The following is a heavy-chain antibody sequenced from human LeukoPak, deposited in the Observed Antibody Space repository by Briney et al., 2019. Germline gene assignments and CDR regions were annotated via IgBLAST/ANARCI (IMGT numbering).Heavy chain of an antibody. Sequence: GGSLRLSCAASGFTVSSNYMSWVRQAPGKGLEWVSVIYSGGSTYYADSVKGSFTISRDNSKNTLCLQMNSLRAEDTAVYYCARDRAAAATFDYWGQGTLVTVSS. J-gene: IGHJ4*02. CDR2: IYSGGST. CDR1: GFTVSSNY. V-gene: IGHV3-66*01. CDR3: ARDRAAAATFDY. D-gene: IGHD6-13*01.